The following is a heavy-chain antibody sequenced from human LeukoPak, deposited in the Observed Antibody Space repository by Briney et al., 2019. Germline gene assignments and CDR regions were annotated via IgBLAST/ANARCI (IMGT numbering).Heavy chain of an antibody. CDR1: GFSISSYY. J-gene: IGHJ3*02. Sequence: PSETLSLTCTVSGFSISSYYWRWIRQPPGKGLEWIGYIYYSGSTNYNPPLKSRVTISEDTSKIQFSLKLSSVTAADTAVYYCARPSTPGELRFAFDIWGQGTMITVSS. D-gene: IGHD1-26*01. V-gene: IGHV4-59*08. CDR3: ARPSTPGELRFAFDI. CDR2: IYYSGST.